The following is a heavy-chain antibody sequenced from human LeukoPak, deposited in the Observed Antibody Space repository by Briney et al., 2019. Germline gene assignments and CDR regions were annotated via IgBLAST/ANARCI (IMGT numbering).Heavy chain of an antibody. CDR1: GFTFSSYA. CDR2: VSGSGAHT. J-gene: IGHJ4*02. CDR3: ANSPGLFDY. Sequence: PGGSLRLSCAASGFTFSSYAMTWVRQAPGKGLQWVSAVSGSGAHTYYADSVKGRFTISRDNSKNTLYLQMNSLRAEDTAVYYCANSPGLFDYWGQGTLVTVSS. V-gene: IGHV3-23*01.